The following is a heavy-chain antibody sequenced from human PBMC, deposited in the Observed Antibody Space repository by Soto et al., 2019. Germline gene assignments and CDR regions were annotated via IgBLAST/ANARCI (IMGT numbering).Heavy chain of an antibody. D-gene: IGHD3-10*01. Sequence: QVQLVQSGAEVKKPGASVKVSCKASGYTFTSYGISWVRQAPGQGLEWMGWISAYNGNTNYAQKLQGRVTMTTDTSTSTAYMELRSLRSDDTAVYYCARDTVDYYGSGSEALYNWFDPWGQGTLVTVSS. CDR1: GYTFTSYG. CDR2: ISAYNGNT. J-gene: IGHJ5*02. V-gene: IGHV1-18*01. CDR3: ARDTVDYYGSGSEALYNWFDP.